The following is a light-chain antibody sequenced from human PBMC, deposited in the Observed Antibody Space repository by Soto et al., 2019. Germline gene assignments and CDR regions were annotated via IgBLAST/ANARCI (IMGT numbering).Light chain of an antibody. Sequence: EIVMTQSPATLSLSPGERATLSCRASQSVSSSYLAWYQQKPGQAPRLLIYGSSMRATGIPDRFSGSGSGTEFSLTISGLEPEDFAVYYCQQYGSVRTFGQGTKVDIK. CDR3: QQYGSVRT. J-gene: IGKJ1*01. V-gene: IGKV3-20*01. CDR2: GSS. CDR1: QSVSSSY.